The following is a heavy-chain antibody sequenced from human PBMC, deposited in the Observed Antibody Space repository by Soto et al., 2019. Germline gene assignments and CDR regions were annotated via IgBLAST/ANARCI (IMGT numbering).Heavy chain of an antibody. CDR1: GFTFSSYS. D-gene: IGHD2-2*01. Sequence: GGSLRLSCAASGFTFSSYSMNRVRQAPGKGLEWVSSISSSSSYIYYADSVKGRFTISRDNAKNSPYLQMNSLRAEDTAVYYCAKDRGTSIDVHRYFHYYGMDVWGQGTTVTVSS. J-gene: IGHJ6*02. V-gene: IGHV3-21*04. CDR3: AKDRGTSIDVHRYFHYYGMDV. CDR2: ISSSSSYI.